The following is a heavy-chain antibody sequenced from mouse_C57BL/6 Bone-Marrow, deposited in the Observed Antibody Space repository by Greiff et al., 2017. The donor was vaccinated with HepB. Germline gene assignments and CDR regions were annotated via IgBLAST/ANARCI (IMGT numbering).Heavy chain of an antibody. V-gene: IGHV2-2*01. CDR3: ASVITTVVEGYFDV. CDR2: IWSGGST. Sequence: VQLQQSGPGLVQPSQSLSITCTVSGFSLTSYGVHWVRQSPGKGLEWLGVIWSGGSTDYNAAFISRLSISKDNSKSQVFFKMNSLQADDTAIYYCASVITTVVEGYFDVWGTGTTVTVSS. D-gene: IGHD1-1*01. CDR1: GFSLTSYG. J-gene: IGHJ1*03.